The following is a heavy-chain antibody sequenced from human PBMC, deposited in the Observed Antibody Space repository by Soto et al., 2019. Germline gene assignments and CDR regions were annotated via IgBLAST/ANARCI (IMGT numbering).Heavy chain of an antibody. CDR1: GGSISGYY. CDR2: IYNIGST. Sequence: SETLSLTCTVSGGSISGYYWSWLRQPPGKGLEWIGYIYNIGSTNYNPSLRSRVTISVDTSQNQFSLKLSSVTAADTSVYYCGNGEKQHQRYYWSQGTLVTVSS. V-gene: IGHV4-59*12. J-gene: IGHJ4*02. D-gene: IGHD3-10*01. CDR3: GNGEKQHQRYY.